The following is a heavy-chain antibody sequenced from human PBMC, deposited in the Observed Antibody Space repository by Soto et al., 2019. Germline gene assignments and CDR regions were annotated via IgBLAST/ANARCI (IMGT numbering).Heavy chain of an antibody. J-gene: IGHJ4*02. Sequence: PSETLSLTCTVSGGSISSYYWSWIRQPPGKGLEWIGYIYYSGSTNYNPSLKSRVTISVDTSKNQFSLKLSSVTAADTAVYYCARTLYSYGPIFDYWGQGTLVTVSS. CDR1: GGSISSYY. CDR3: ARTLYSYGPIFDY. V-gene: IGHV4-59*01. CDR2: IYYSGST. D-gene: IGHD5-18*01.